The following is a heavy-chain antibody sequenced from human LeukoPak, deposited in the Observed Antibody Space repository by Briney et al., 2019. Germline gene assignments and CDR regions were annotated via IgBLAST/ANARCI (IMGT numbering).Heavy chain of an antibody. CDR1: GFSCCDYW. D-gene: IGHD2-2*01. V-gene: IGHV3-7*05. CDR3: ARDIVPPGIFWEF. Sequence: PGGSLRLSCAASGFSCCDYWMSWVRQPPGKGLEWGANINQDGSEKFYVDSVKGRFTVSRDNAKNSLYLQMNSLRAEDTAVYYCARDIVPPGIFWEFWGQGSLVTVSS. CDR2: INQDGSEK. J-gene: IGHJ4*02.